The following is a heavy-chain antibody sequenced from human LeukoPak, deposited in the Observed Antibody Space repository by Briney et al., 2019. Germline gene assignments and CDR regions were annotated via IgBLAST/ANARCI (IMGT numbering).Heavy chain of an antibody. J-gene: IGHJ4*02. V-gene: IGHV4-4*07. CDR3: ARVYCSGGNCYHFDH. D-gene: IGHD2-15*01. CDR1: GGSISSYY. Sequence: KTSDTLSLTCTVSGGSISSYYWTWLRHPAGGGLECIGRIYSSGSTDYNPSLTSRITMSLDTSKNQFSLKLRSVTAADTAVYYCARVYCSGGNCYHFDHWGQGTLVTVSS. CDR2: IYSSGST.